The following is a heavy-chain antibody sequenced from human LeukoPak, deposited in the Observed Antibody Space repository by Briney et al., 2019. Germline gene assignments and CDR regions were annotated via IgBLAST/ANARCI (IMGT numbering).Heavy chain of an antibody. Sequence: PGGSLRLSCVASGFSFRDYYFSWVRQAPGQGLEWLSFISASGNIIHYEDSVKGRFTISRDDAKNSVFLQMDSLRTEDTALYYRARHMVITPFDSWGQGTLVTVSS. CDR1: GFSFRDYY. CDR3: ARHMVITPFDS. J-gene: IGHJ4*02. CDR2: ISASGNII. D-gene: IGHD4/OR15-4a*01. V-gene: IGHV3-11*01.